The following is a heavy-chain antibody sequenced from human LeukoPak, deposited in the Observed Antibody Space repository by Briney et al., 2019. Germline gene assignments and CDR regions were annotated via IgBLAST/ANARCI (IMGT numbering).Heavy chain of an antibody. V-gene: IGHV3-23*01. CDR2: ISGSGSST. CDR1: GFTFSSYA. D-gene: IGHD5-12*01. Sequence: PGGSLRLSCAASGFTFSSYAMSWVRQAPGKGLVWVSAISGSGSSTYYADSVKGRFTISRDNSKNTLYLQMNSLRAEDTAVYYCAKDFSGYDTCDFWGQGTLVTVSS. J-gene: IGHJ4*02. CDR3: AKDFSGYDTCDF.